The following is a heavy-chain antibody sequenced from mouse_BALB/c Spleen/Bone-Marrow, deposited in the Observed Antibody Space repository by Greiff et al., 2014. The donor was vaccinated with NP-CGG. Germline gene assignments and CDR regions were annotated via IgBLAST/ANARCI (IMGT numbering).Heavy chain of an antibody. CDR2: INSNGGST. Sequence: EVKLMESGGGLVQPGGSLKLSCAASGFTFSSYGMSWVRQTPDKRLELVATINSNGGSTYYPDSVKGRFTISRDNAKNTLYLQMSSLKSEDTAMYYCARERYYGTGRIFEYWGQGTTLTVSS. V-gene: IGHV5-6-3*01. D-gene: IGHD1-1*01. CDR1: GFTFSSYG. J-gene: IGHJ2*01. CDR3: ARERYYGTGRIFEY.